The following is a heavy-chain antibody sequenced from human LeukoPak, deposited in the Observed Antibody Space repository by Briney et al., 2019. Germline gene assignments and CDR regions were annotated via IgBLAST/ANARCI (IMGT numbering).Heavy chain of an antibody. CDR3: AKDEGLVGATTFDY. V-gene: IGHV3-23*01. CDR2: ISGSGGST. Sequence: PGGSLRLSCAASGFTFSSYAMSWVRQAPGKGLEWVSAISGSGGSTYYADSVKGRFTISRDNSKNTLYLQMNSPRAEDTAVYYCAKDEGLVGATTFDYWGQGTLVTVSS. CDR1: GFTFSSYA. J-gene: IGHJ4*02. D-gene: IGHD1-26*01.